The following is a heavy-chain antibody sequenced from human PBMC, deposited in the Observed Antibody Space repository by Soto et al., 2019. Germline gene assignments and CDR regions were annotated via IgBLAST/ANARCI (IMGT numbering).Heavy chain of an antibody. CDR3: ASHCSGGSCHKGRYYYYYMDV. CDR1: GGSISSSSYY. Sequence: SETLSLTCTVSGGSISSSSYYWGWIRQPPGKGLEWIGSIYYSGSTYYNPSLKSRVTISVDTSKNQFSLKLSSVTAADTAVYYCASHCSGGSCHKGRYYYYYMDVWGKGTTVTV. CDR2: IYYSGST. J-gene: IGHJ6*03. V-gene: IGHV4-39*01. D-gene: IGHD2-15*01.